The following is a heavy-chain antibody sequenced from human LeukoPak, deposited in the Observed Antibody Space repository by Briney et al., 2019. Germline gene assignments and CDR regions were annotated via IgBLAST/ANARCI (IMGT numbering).Heavy chain of an antibody. CDR1: GGSISSTKW. V-gene: IGHV4-4*02. CDR2: TSQSGSM. J-gene: IGHJ4*02. CDR3: ATRSSPGSPN. D-gene: IGHD3-10*01. Sequence: PSGTLSLTCAVSGGSISSTKWWTWVRQPPGKGLGWIGETSQSGSMNYNPSLRSRATVSLDKSKNQFFLKLGSVTAADTAVYYCATRSSPGSPNWGQGTLVTVSS.